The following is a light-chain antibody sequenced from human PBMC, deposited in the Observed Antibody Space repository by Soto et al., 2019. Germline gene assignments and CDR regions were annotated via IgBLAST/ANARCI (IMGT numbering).Light chain of an antibody. J-gene: IGKJ2*01. CDR2: ATS. V-gene: IGKV1-39*01. CDR1: QNIFTY. CDR3: QHSYSSPT. Sequence: DIQVTQSPSSLSASLGDGVTITCRASQNIFTYLNWYQQRPGKAPNXLIYATSNLQSGVPSRFSGSGSGTDFTLTISSLQPEDFATYYCQHSYSSPTFGQGTKVDIK.